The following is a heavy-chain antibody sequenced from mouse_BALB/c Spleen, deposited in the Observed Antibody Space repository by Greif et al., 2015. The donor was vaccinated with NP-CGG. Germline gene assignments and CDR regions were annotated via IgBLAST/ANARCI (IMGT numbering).Heavy chain of an antibody. Sequence: EVKVVESGGGLVQPGGSLKLSCATSGFTFSDYYMYWVRQTPEKRLEWVAYISNGGGSTYYPDTVKGRFNISRDNAKNTLYLQMSRLKSEDTAMYYCARGSSYALFAYWGQGTLVTVSA. J-gene: IGHJ3*01. CDR2: ISNGGGST. CDR3: ARGSSYALFAY. D-gene: IGHD1-1*01. V-gene: IGHV5-12*02. CDR1: GFTFSDYY.